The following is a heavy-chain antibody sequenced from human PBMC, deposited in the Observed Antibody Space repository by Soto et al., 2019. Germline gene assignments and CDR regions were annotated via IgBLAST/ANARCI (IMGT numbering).Heavy chain of an antibody. J-gene: IGHJ4*01. CDR1: GGSFSGYY. V-gene: IGHV4-34*01. D-gene: IGHD3-3*01. CDR2: INHSGST. CDR3: ARTPLFGVVISLYFDY. Sequence: SETLSLTCAVYGGSFSGYYWSWIRQPPGKGLEWIGEINHSGSTNYNPSLKSRVTISVDTSKNQFSLKLSSVTAADTAVYYCARTPLFGVVISLYFDYWGHGTLVTVSS.